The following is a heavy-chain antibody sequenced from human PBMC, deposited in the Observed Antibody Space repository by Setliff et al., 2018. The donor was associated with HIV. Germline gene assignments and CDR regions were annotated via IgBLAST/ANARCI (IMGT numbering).Heavy chain of an antibody. V-gene: IGHV4-34*12. CDR1: GGSFSAYS. D-gene: IGHD6-25*01. CDR2: IIGHSGGT. Sequence: KTSETLSLTCGVFGGSFSAYSWNWIRQPPGKGLEWIGEIIGHSGGTNYNPSLKSRVTISMDTSNNHFSLNLTSLTAADTAVYYCARDQRLLGIQPPYWYFDLWGRGTLVTV. CDR3: ARDQRLLGIQPPYWYFDL. J-gene: IGHJ2*01.